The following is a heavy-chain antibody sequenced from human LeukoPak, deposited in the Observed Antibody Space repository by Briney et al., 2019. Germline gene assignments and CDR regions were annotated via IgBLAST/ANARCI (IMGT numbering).Heavy chain of an antibody. Sequence: PGGSLRLSCAASGFTFSSYAMHWVRQAPGKGLEYVSAISSNGGSTYYANSVKGRFTISRDNSKNTLYLQMGSLRAEGMAVYYCARGPQLRYFEYEETDFDYWGQGTLVTVSP. J-gene: IGHJ4*02. CDR2: ISSNGGST. CDR1: GFTFSSYA. D-gene: IGHD3-9*01. V-gene: IGHV3-64*01. CDR3: ARGPQLRYFEYEETDFDY.